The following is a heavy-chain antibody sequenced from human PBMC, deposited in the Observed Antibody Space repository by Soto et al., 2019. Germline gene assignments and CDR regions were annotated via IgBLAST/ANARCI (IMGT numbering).Heavy chain of an antibody. CDR1: GGTFSSYA. V-gene: IGHV1-69*13. CDR3: ARGYCSGGSCYYQFDY. CDR2: IIPIFGTA. J-gene: IGHJ4*02. Sequence: SVKVSCKASGGTFSSYASSWVRQAPGQGLEWMGGIIPIFGTANYAQKFQGRVTITADESTSTAYMELSSLRSEDTAVYYCARGYCSGGSCYYQFDYWGQGTLVTVSS. D-gene: IGHD2-15*01.